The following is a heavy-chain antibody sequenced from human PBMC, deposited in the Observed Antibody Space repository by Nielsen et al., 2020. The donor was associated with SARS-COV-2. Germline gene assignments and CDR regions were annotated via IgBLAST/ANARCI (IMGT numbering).Heavy chain of an antibody. D-gene: IGHD2-15*01. CDR3: ARVRCSGGSCYFDY. CDR2: IYSGGST. CDR1: GFTVSSNY. Sequence: GESLKISCAASGFTVSSNYMSWVRQAPGKGLEWVSVIYSGGSTYYADSVKGRFTISRDNSKNTLYLQMNSLRAEDTAVYYCARVRCSGGSCYFDYWGQGTLVTVSS. J-gene: IGHJ4*02. V-gene: IGHV3-53*01.